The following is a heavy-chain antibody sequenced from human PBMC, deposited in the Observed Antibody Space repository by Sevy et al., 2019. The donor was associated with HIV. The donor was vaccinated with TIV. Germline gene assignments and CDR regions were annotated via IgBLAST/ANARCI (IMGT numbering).Heavy chain of an antibody. Sequence: GGSLRLSCAASGFIFSGSAMSWVRQAPGKGLEWVASISGSGGFTYYADSAKGRFTISRDNFKNTVDLEMKSLRAEDTAVYYCAKDPLNIAARFDYWGQGTLVTVSS. D-gene: IGHD6-6*01. CDR1: GFIFSGSA. V-gene: IGHV3-23*01. CDR2: ISGSGGFT. CDR3: AKDPLNIAARFDY. J-gene: IGHJ4*02.